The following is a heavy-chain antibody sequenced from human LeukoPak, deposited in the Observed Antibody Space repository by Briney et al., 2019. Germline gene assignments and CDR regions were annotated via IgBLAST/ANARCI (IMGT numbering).Heavy chain of an antibody. D-gene: IGHD2-21*01. CDR1: GFTFSSYA. J-gene: IGHJ4*02. CDR2: ISYDGSNK. V-gene: IGHV3-30-3*01. Sequence: GRSLRLSCAASGFTFSSYAMHWVRQAPGKGLEWVAVISYDGSNKYYADSVKGRFTISRDNSKNTLYLQMNSLRAEDTAMYYCAKTYCGGDCYTLGYFDYWGQGTLVTVSS. CDR3: AKTYCGGDCYTLGYFDY.